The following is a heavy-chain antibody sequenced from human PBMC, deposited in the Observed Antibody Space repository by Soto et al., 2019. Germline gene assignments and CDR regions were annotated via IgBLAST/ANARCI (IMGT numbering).Heavy chain of an antibody. J-gene: IGHJ4*02. D-gene: IGHD3-9*01. CDR1: DDSINSDKFY. V-gene: IGHV4-39*01. CDR2: IYYRGNA. CDR3: ARLEGLATISYYFDF. Sequence: HLQLQESGPGLVKPSETLSLMCSVSDDSINSDKFYWGWIRQPPGKGLEWIGSIYYRGNAYYNPSLQTRVTRSLDKSKSQFSLKLNSVTAADSAVNFCARLEGLATISYYFDFWGPGALVTVSS.